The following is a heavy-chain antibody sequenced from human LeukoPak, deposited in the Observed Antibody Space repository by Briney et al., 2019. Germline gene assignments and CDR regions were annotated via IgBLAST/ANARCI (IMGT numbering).Heavy chain of an antibody. CDR1: GGSISSGGYS. J-gene: IGHJ4*02. D-gene: IGHD6-19*01. CDR2: IYHSGST. Sequence: SETLSLTCAVSGGSISSGGYSWSWIRQPPGKGLEWIGYIYHSGSTYYNPSLKSRVTISVDRSKNQFSLKLSSVTAADTAVYYCARHALIAVAAPYYFDYWGQGTLVTVSS. CDR3: ARHALIAVAAPYYFDY. V-gene: IGHV4-30-2*01.